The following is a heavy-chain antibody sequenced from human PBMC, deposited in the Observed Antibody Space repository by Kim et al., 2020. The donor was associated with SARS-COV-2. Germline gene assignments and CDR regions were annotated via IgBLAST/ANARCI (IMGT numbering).Heavy chain of an antibody. CDR3: ARGPQWEQPLGY. CDR1: GDSMSNNY. V-gene: IGHV4-4*07. D-gene: IGHD1-26*01. Sequence: SETLSLTCTVFGDSMSNNYWSWIRQPAGKGLEWIGRIYTGGTSIYNPSLKSRVTMSVDTSKKQFTLTLTSVTAADTALYYCARGPQWEQPLGYWGQGILGTVSA. CDR2: IYTGGTS. J-gene: IGHJ4*02.